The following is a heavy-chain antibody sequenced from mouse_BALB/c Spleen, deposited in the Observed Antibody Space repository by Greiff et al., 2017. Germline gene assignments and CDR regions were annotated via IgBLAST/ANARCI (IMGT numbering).Heavy chain of an antibody. CDR3: ARLSPLRAMDY. V-gene: IGHV5-17*02. CDR1: GFTFSSFG. J-gene: IGHJ4*01. D-gene: IGHD1-1*01. Sequence: EVQLVESGGGLVQPGGSRKLSCAASGFTFSSFGMHWVRQAPEKGLEWVAYISSGSSTIYYADTVKGRFTISRDNPKNTLFLQMTSLRSEDTAMYYCARLSPLRAMDYWGQGTSVTVSS. CDR2: ISSGSSTI.